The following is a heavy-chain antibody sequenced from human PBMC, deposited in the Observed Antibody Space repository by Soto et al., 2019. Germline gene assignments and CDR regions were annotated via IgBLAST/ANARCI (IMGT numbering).Heavy chain of an antibody. CDR1: GYTFISYD. CDR2: MNPNTGDT. V-gene: IGHV1-8*01. CDR3: ARGGGYVMEY. D-gene: IGHD3-10*01. J-gene: IGHJ4*02. Sequence: QVQLVQSGAEVKKPGASVKVSCKASGYTFISYDINWVRQANGQGLEWMGWMNPNTGDTAYAQKFQGRVTMTRNTSIYPSNLELISLRSDDTAVYFCARGGGYVMEYWGQATL.